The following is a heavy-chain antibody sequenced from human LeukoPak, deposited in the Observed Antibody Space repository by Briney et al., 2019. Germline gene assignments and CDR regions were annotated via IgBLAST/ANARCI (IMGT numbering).Heavy chain of an antibody. CDR1: GFTFSSYG. D-gene: IGHD5-12*01. CDR2: IRYDGSNK. J-gene: IGHJ4*02. V-gene: IGHV3-30*02. CDR3: ARGKYGGYFIDY. Sequence: GGSLRLSCAASGFTFSSYGMHWVRQAPGKGLEWVAFIRYDGSNKYYADSVKGRFTISRDNAKNSLYLQMNSLRAEDTAVYYCARGKYGGYFIDYWGQGTLVTVSS.